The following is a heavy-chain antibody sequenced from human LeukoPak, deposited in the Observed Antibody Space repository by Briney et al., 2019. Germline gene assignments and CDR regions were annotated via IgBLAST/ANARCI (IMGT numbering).Heavy chain of an antibody. Sequence: PGGSLRLSCAASGFTVSSNYMSWVRQAPGKGLEWVSVIYSGGSTYYADSVKGRFTISRDNSKNTLYLQMNSLRAEDTAVYYCARGLSPTYSSSRSVDYWGQGTLVTVSS. CDR1: GFTVSSNY. J-gene: IGHJ4*02. CDR2: IYSGGST. D-gene: IGHD6-6*01. V-gene: IGHV3-53*01. CDR3: ARGLSPTYSSSRSVDY.